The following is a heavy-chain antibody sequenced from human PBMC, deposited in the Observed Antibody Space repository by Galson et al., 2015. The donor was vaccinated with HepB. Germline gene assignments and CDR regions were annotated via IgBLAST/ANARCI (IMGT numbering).Heavy chain of an antibody. CDR3: ARAGRYGGTDFDY. J-gene: IGHJ4*02. CDR1: GYTFTSYD. V-gene: IGHV1-8*01. Sequence: SCKASGYTFTSYDINWVRQATGQGLEWMGWMKPNSGNTGYAQKFQGRVTVTRDTSTGTAYMELSSLRSEDTAVYYCARAGRYGGTDFDYWGQGTLVTVSS. CDR2: MKPNSGNT. D-gene: IGHD4-23*01.